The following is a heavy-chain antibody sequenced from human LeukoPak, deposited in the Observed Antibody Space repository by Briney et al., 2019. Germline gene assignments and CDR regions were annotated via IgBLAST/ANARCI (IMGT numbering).Heavy chain of an antibody. CDR3: ARRYYDSSGYYHDFDY. CDR2: IYYSGTT. V-gene: IGHV4-39*01. Sequence: SETLSLTCTVSGGPISSGGYYWSWIRQHPGKGLEWIGSIYYSGTTYYNPSLKSRVTISVDTSKNQFSLKLSSVTAADTAVYYCARRYYDSSGYYHDFDYWGQGTLVTVSS. CDR1: GGPISSGGYY. D-gene: IGHD3-22*01. J-gene: IGHJ4*02.